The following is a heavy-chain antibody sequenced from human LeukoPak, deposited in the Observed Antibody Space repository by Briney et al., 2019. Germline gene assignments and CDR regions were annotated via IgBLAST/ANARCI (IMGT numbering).Heavy chain of an antibody. D-gene: IGHD3-10*01. J-gene: IGHJ5*02. Sequence: PGGSLRLSCAASEFSVGSNYMTWVRQAPGKGLEWVSLIYSGGSTYYADSVKGRFTISRDNSKNTLYLQMNSLRAEDTAVYYCTKEGLPSGSSWSAWFDPWGQGTLVTVSS. CDR3: TKEGLPSGSSWSAWFDP. V-gene: IGHV3-66*01. CDR2: IYSGGST. CDR1: EFSVGSNY.